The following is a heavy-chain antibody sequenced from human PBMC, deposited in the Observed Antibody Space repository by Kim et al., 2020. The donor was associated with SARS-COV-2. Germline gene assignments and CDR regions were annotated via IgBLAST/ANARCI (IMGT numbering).Heavy chain of an antibody. D-gene: IGHD6-19*01. Sequence: GGSLRLSCAASGFTFSGSAMHWVRQASGKGLEWVGRIRSKANSYVTTYAASVKGRFTISRDESKNTAYLQMNTLKTEDTAVYFCTRYGEDGSVNWGQGTLVTVSS. J-gene: IGHJ1*01. CDR1: GFTFSGSA. CDR3: TRYGEDGSVN. CDR2: IRSKANSYVT. V-gene: IGHV3-73*01.